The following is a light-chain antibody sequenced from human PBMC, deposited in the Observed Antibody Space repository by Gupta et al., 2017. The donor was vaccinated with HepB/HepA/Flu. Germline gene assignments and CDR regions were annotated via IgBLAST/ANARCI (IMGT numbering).Light chain of an antibody. J-gene: IGKJ5*01. V-gene: IGKV2-28*01. CDR1: QSLLHSNGYNY. CDR2: LGS. Sequence: DIVMTQSPLSLPVTPGEPASISCRSSQSLLHSNGYNYLDWDLQKPGQSPQLLIYLGSNRASGVNDRFSGSGSGTDFTLKIRSGEAEDVGVYYCMQDLHHLFGQGTRMEIK. CDR3: MQDLHHL.